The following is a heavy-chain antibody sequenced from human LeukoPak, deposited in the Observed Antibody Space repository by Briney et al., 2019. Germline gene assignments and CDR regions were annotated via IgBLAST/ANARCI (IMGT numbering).Heavy chain of an antibody. Sequence: SETLSLTCAVYGGSFSGYYWSWIRQPPGKGLEWIGEINHSGSTNYNPSLKSRVTISVDTSKNQFSLKLSSVTAADTAVYYCARGLTDLDYWGQGTLVTFSS. CDR2: INHSGST. CDR1: GGSFSGYY. D-gene: IGHD2-21*02. CDR3: ARGLTDLDY. V-gene: IGHV4-34*01. J-gene: IGHJ4*02.